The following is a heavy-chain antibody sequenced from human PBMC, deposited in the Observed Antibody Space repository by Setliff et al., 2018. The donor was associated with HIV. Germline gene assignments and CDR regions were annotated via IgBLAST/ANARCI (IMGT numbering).Heavy chain of an antibody. CDR2: IYYSGST. CDR1: GGSISSGGYY. CDR3: ARDGSTAPMG. J-gene: IGHJ4*02. V-gene: IGHV4-31*03. Sequence: SETLSLTCTVSGGSISSGGYYWSWIRQHPGKGLEYIGYIYYSGSTYYNPSLKSRVTISVDTSKNQFSLRLNSVTAADTAVYYCARDGSTAPMGWGQGTLVTVSS. D-gene: IGHD1-26*01.